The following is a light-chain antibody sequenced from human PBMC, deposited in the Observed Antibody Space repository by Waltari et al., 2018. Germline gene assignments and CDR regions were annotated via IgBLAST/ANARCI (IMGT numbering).Light chain of an antibody. V-gene: IGLV1-44*01. CDR2: YNE. CDR1: SSNIGSNT. J-gene: IGLJ3*02. Sequence: QPLLTPPPSASGAPGQSVTISCSGSSSNIGSNTSNWYQQLPGTAPKTLIYYNEQRPSGVPDRFSGSKSGTSASLASSGLQSEDEADYYCAAWDDSLNAEVFGGGTKLTVL. CDR3: AAWDDSLNAEV.